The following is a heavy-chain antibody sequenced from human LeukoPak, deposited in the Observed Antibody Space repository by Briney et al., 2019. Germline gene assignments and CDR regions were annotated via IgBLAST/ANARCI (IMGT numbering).Heavy chain of an antibody. Sequence: PGGSLRLSCAASGFTFSSYGMHWVRQATGKGLEWVSAIGTAGDTYYPGSVKGRFTISRENAKNSLYLQMNSLRAGDTAVYYCARAHYDFWSGYYYFDYWGQGTLVTVSS. CDR2: IGTAGDT. D-gene: IGHD3-3*01. V-gene: IGHV3-13*01. CDR1: GFTFSSYG. J-gene: IGHJ4*02. CDR3: ARAHYDFWSGYYYFDY.